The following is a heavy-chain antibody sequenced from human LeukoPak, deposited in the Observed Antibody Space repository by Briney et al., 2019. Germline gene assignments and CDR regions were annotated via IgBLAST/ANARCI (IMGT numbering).Heavy chain of an antibody. CDR2: IYYSGST. Sequence: SETLSLTCTVSGGSISSYYWSWIRQPPGKGLEWIGYIYYSGSTNYNPSLKSRVTISVDTSKNQFSLKLSSVTAADTAVYYCARSYGDYEDYWGQGTLVTVSS. J-gene: IGHJ4*02. V-gene: IGHV4-59*01. CDR1: GGSISSYY. CDR3: ARSYGDYEDY. D-gene: IGHD4-17*01.